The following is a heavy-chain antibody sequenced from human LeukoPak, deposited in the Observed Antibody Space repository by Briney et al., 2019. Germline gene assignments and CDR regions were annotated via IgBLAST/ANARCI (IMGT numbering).Heavy chain of an antibody. CDR1: GFIFSSYG. Sequence: PGGSLRLSCAASGFIFSSYGMHWVRQAPGQGLEWIGWIIPIFGTANYAQKFQGRVTITADESTSTAYMELSSLRSEDTAVYYCARARSRDIVVVPAVDAFDIWGQGTMVTVSS. J-gene: IGHJ3*02. V-gene: IGHV1-69*01. CDR3: ARARSRDIVVVPAVDAFDI. CDR2: IIPIFGTA. D-gene: IGHD2-2*01.